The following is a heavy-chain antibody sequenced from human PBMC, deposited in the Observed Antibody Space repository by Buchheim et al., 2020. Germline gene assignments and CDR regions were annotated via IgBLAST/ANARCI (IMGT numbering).Heavy chain of an antibody. D-gene: IGHD3-16*01. J-gene: IGHJ6*02. CDR2: ISYDGSNK. Sequence: QVQLVESGGGVVQPGRSLRLSCAASGFTFSSYAMHWVRQAPGKGLEWVAVISYDGSNKYYAGPVQGRFTISRDNPKNTLYLQMNSLRAEGTAVYYCAREGDYYYYGMDVWGRGTT. V-gene: IGHV3-30*04. CDR3: AREGDYYYYGMDV. CDR1: GFTFSSYA.